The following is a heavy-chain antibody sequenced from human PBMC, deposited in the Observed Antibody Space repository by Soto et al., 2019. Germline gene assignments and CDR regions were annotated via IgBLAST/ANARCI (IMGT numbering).Heavy chain of an antibody. J-gene: IGHJ4*02. CDR1: GGSISSYY. D-gene: IGHD3-22*01. CDR3: ARHTYYSDSGAYYLIDY. V-gene: IGHV4-59*08. Sequence: SETLSLTCTVSGGSISSYYWSWIRHPPGKGLEWIGYIYYSGSTSYNPSLKSRVTISVDTSKNQFSLKLGSVTAADTAVYYCARHTYYSDSGAYYLIDYWGQGTLVTVSS. CDR2: IYYSGST.